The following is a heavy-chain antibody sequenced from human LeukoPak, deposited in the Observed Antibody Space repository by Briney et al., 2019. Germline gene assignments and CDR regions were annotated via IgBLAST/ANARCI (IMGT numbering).Heavy chain of an antibody. V-gene: IGHV3-48*01. CDR3: ARAIVYWFFDL. CDR1: GFTFSSYS. J-gene: IGHJ2*01. D-gene: IGHD3-22*01. CDR2: ISSSSSTI. Sequence: PGGSLRLSCAASGFTFSSYSMNWVRQAPGKGLEWVSYISSSSSTIYYADSVKGRFTISRDNAKNSLYLQMNSLRAEDTAVYYCARAIVYWFFDLWGRGTLVTVSS.